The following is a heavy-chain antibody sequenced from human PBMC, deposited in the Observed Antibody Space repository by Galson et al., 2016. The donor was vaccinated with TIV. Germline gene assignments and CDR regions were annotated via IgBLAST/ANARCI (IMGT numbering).Heavy chain of an antibody. Sequence: SVKVSCKASGYTFTGNYMHWVRQAPGQGLEWMGWINPKSGDTSYAQKFQDWVNMTRDMSISTVYMELSRLRSDDTAVYYCARIVYGSSALDVWGQGATVIVSS. D-gene: IGHD4-17*01. CDR1: GYTFTGNY. V-gene: IGHV1-2*04. CDR3: ARIVYGSSALDV. J-gene: IGHJ6*02. CDR2: INPKSGDT.